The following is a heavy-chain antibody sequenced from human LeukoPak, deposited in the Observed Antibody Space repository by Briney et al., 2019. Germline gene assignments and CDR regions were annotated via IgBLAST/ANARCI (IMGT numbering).Heavy chain of an antibody. D-gene: IGHD3-10*01. CDR2: IYTSGST. V-gene: IGHV4-4*07. CDR3: ARGENYYGSGSYNGYYMDV. J-gene: IGHJ6*03. CDR1: GVSITSYY. Sequence: SETLSLTCTVSGVSITSYYWSWIRQPAGKGLEWIGRIYTSGSTNYNPSLKSRVTMSVDTSKNQFSLKLSSVTAADTAVYYCARGENYYGSGSYNGYYMDVWGKGTTVTVSS.